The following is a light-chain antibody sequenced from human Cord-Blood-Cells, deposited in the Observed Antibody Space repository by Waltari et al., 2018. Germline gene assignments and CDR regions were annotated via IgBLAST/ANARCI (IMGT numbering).Light chain of an antibody. CDR3: CSYAGSSTWV. CDR1: SSDVGGYNL. CDR2: EGS. Sequence: QSALTQPASVSGSPGQSITISCTGPSSDVGGYNLFPWYQQHPGKAPKLMIYEGSKRPSGVSNRFSGSKSGNTASLTISGLQAEDEADYYCCSYAGSSTWVFGGGTKLTVL. J-gene: IGLJ3*02. V-gene: IGLV2-23*01.